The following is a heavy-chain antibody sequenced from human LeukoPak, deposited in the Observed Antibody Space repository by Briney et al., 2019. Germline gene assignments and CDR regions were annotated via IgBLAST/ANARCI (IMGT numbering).Heavy chain of an antibody. V-gene: IGHV1-46*01. Sequence: ASVKVSCKASGYTFTSYYMHWVRQAPGQGLEWMGIINPSGGSTSYAQKFQGRVTMTRDTSASTVYMELSSLRSEDTAVYYCARDRGYDRGTLTGYLGYWGQGTLVTVSS. CDR2: INPSGGST. D-gene: IGHD3-9*01. CDR3: ARDRGYDRGTLTGYLGY. J-gene: IGHJ4*02. CDR1: GYTFTSYY.